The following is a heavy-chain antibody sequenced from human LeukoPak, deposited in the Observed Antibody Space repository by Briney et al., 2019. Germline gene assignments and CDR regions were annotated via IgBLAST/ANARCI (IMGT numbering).Heavy chain of an antibody. V-gene: IGHV3-66*02. J-gene: IGHJ4*02. Sequence: GGSLRLSCAASGFTVSSNHMSWVRQAPGKGLEWVSVIYSGGSTYYADSVKGRFTISRDNSKNTLYLQMNSLRAEDTAVYYCARDYYDSSGAGSLWGQGTLVTVSS. D-gene: IGHD3-22*01. CDR1: GFTVSSNH. CDR2: IYSGGST. CDR3: ARDYYDSSGAGSL.